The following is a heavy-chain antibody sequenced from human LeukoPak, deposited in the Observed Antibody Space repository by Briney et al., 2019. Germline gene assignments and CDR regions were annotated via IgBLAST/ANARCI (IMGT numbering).Heavy chain of an antibody. J-gene: IGHJ1*01. CDR1: GGSISSYY. D-gene: IGHD6-13*01. CDR2: IYYSGST. CDR3: AGSESSSPRDFQH. Sequence: SETLSLTCTVSGGSISSYYWSWIRQPPGKGLEWIGYIYYSGSTNYNPSLKSRVTISVDTSKNQFSLKLSSVTAADTAVYYCAGSESSSPRDFQHWGQGTLVTVSS. V-gene: IGHV4-59*08.